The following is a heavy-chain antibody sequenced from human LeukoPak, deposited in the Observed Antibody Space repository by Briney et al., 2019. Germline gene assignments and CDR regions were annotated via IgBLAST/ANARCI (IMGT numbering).Heavy chain of an antibody. CDR1: GGTFSSYA. CDR2: IIPILGIA. D-gene: IGHD3-9*01. CDR3: ARDLYDILTGYAPARFDY. V-gene: IGHV1-69*04. Sequence: GASVKVSCKASGGTFSSYAISWVRQAPGQGLEWMGRIIPILGIANYAQKFQGRVTITADKSTSTAYMELSSLRSEDTAVYYCARDLYDILTGYAPARFDYWDQGTLVTVSS. J-gene: IGHJ4*02.